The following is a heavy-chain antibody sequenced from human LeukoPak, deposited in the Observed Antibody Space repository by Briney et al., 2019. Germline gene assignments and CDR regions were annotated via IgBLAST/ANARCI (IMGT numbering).Heavy chain of an antibody. CDR1: GSRFTSYW. CDR3: ARREAVAGWDWFDP. CDR2: IYPGDSDT. D-gene: IGHD6-19*01. V-gene: IGHV5-51*01. J-gene: IGHJ5*02. Sequence: GESLKISCKGSGSRFTSYWIGWVRQMRGKGLEGMGIIYPGDSDTRYSPSFQGQVTISADTSISTAYLQWSSLKASDTAMYYCARREAVAGWDWFDPWGQGTLVTVSS.